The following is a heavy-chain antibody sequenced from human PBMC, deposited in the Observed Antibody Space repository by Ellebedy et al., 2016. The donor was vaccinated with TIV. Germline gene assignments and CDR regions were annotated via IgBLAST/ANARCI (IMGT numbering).Heavy chain of an antibody. D-gene: IGHD3-16*01. J-gene: IGHJ4*02. CDR2: ISAYNGNT. V-gene: IGHV1-18*01. CDR3: ARAPHSSMITFGRVSALFDY. CDR1: GYTFTRYA. Sequence: AASVKVSCKASGYTFTRYAIHWVRQAPGQGLEWMGWISAYNGNTNYAQKLQGRVTMTRDTSTTTAYMELRSMRSDDTDVYYCARAPHSSMITFGRVSALFDYWGQGTLVTVSS.